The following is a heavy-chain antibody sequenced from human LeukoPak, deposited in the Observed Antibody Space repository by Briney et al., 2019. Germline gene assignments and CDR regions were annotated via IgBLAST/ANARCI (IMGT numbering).Heavy chain of an antibody. Sequence: PGGSLRLSCAASGFTFSSYWMHWVRQAPGKGLVWVSRINSDGSRTTYADSVKGRFTISRDNAKNSLYLQMNSLRAEDTAVYYCARGARYSGSYYDYWGQGTLVTVSS. J-gene: IGHJ4*02. CDR3: ARGARYSGSYYDY. D-gene: IGHD1-26*01. V-gene: IGHV3-74*01. CDR1: GFTFSSYW. CDR2: INSDGSRT.